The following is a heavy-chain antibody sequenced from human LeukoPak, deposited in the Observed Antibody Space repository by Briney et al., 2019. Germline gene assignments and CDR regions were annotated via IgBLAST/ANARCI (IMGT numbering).Heavy chain of an antibody. Sequence: PSETLSLTCTVSGGSISSSSYYWGWIRQPPGKGLEWIGSIYYSGSTYYNPSLKSRVTISVDTSKSQFSLKLSSVTAADTAVYYCASVGLRSTREPHPPFDYWGQGTLVTVSS. CDR2: IYYSGST. J-gene: IGHJ4*02. CDR3: ASVGLRSTREPHPPFDY. CDR1: GGSISSSSYY. V-gene: IGHV4-39*07. D-gene: IGHD4-17*01.